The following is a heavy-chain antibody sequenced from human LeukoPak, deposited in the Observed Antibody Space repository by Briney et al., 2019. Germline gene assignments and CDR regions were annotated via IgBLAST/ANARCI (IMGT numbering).Heavy chain of an antibody. V-gene: IGHV3-9*03. CDR1: GFTFDDYA. J-gene: IGHJ4*02. D-gene: IGHD1-26*01. CDR2: ISWNSGSI. CDR3: AKGKDSWRYSGFYYFDY. Sequence: PGGSLRLSCASSGFTFDDYAMYWVRQAPGRGLEWVSGISWNSGSIGYADSVKGRFTISRDNAKNSLYLQMNSLRAEDMALYYCAKGKDSWRYSGFYYFDYWGQGSLVTVSS.